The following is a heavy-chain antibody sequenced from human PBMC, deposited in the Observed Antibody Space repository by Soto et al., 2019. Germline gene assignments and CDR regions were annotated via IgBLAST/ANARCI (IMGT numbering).Heavy chain of an antibody. CDR1: GGSFSGYY. J-gene: IGHJ6*02. V-gene: IGHV4-34*01. CDR2: INHSGST. CDR3: ARVLAVPAAIDQQGPSFNYYGMDV. D-gene: IGHD2-2*01. Sequence: SETLSLTCAVYGGSFSGYYWSWIRQPPGKGLEWIGEINHSGSTNYNPSLKSRVTISVDTSKNQFSLKLSSVTAADTAVYYCARVLAVPAAIDQQGPSFNYYGMDVWGQGTTVTVSS.